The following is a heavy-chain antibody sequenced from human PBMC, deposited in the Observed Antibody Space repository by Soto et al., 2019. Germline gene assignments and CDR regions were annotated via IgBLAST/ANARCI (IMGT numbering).Heavy chain of an antibody. CDR2: FNTNSGGT. V-gene: IGHV1-2*02. J-gene: IGHJ4*02. CDR1: GYTFTDYF. D-gene: IGHD2-2*01. Sequence: VEMVQSGAEVKKPGASVRVSCKASGYTFTDYFIHWVRQAPGQGLEWMGWFNTNSGGTNYAQKFQGRVTMTRDTSITTVYLDLSRLRSDDTARYCCARDTKIPANAIHDGRWGQGTLVTVSS. CDR3: ARDTKIPANAIHDGR.